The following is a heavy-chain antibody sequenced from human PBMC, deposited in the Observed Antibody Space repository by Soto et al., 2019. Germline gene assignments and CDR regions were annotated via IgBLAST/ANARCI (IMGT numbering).Heavy chain of an antibody. V-gene: IGHV1-24*01. CDR1: GYTLTELS. CDR2: FDPEDGET. D-gene: IGHD3-22*01. J-gene: IGHJ4*02. CDR3: ATGGSSGYYYVD. Sequence: ASLKVSCKVSGYTLTELSMHWVRQAPGKGLEWMGGFDPEDGETIYAQKFQGRVTMTEDTSTDTAYMELSSLRSEDTAVYYCATGGSSGYYYVDWGQGTLVTVSS.